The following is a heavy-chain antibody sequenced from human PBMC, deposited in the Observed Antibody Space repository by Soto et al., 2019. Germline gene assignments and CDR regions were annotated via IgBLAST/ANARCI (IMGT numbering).Heavy chain of an antibody. V-gene: IGHV1-69*13. J-gene: IGHJ3*02. CDR1: GGTFSSYA. D-gene: IGHD3-10*01. CDR2: IIPIFGTA. Sequence: AVKVSCKASGGTFSSYAISWVRQAPGQGLDCMGGIIPIFGTANYAQKFQGRVTITADESTSTAYMELSSLRSEDTAGYYCAGEDPEFDGFDMWGQGTMVTVSS. CDR3: AGEDPEFDGFDM.